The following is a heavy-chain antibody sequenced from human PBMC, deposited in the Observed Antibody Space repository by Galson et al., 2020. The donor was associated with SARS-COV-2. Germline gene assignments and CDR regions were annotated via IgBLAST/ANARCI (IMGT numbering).Heavy chain of an antibody. D-gene: IGHD5-12*01. J-gene: IGHJ4*02. Sequence: SGPTLVKPTQTLPLTCPFSGFSLTTNGEGVGWIRQPPGKALEWLALIYWDGDMRYNPSVNSRLTITKDTSKNHVVLTMTNMNPEDTATYYCAHLSQRLVALDFWGQGTLVTVSS. CDR3: AHLSQRLVALDF. CDR1: GFSLTTNGEG. V-gene: IGHV2-5*02. CDR2: IYWDGDM.